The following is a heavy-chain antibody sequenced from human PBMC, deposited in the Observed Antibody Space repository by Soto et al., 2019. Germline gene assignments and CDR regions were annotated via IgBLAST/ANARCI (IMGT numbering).Heavy chain of an antibody. CDR1: GYTFTSYD. V-gene: IGHV1-8*01. CDR2: MNPNSGNT. Sequence: ASVKVSCKASGYTFTSYDINWVRQATGQGLEWMGWMNPNSGNTGYAQKFQGRVTMTRNTSISTAYMELSSLRSEDTAVYYCARATRVARNYYYYYMDVWGKGTTVTVSS. J-gene: IGHJ6*03. CDR3: ARATRVARNYYYYYMDV. D-gene: IGHD5-12*01.